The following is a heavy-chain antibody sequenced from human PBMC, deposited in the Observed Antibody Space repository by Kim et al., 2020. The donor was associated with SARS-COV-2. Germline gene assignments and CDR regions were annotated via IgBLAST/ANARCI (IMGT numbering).Heavy chain of an antibody. J-gene: IGHJ5*02. CDR2: IIPILGIA. CDR3: ARDTDPGVLRHSLRFDP. V-gene: IGHV1-69*04. D-gene: IGHD3-9*01. CDR1: GGTFSSYA. Sequence: SVKVSCKASGGTFSSYAISWVRQAPGQGLEWMGRIIPILGIANYAQKFQGRVTITADKSTSTAYMELSSLRSEDTAVYYCARDTDPGVLRHSLRFDPWGQGTLVTVSS.